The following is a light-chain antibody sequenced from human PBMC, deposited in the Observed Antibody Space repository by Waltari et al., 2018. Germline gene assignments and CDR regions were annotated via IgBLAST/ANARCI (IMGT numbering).Light chain of an antibody. Sequence: SYELTQPPSVSVSPGQTARITCSGHALSTKYTYLFQQKSGQVPVGVIHKDSKRPSEIPERFCGSTTGTMATLTISGALVEDEADYYCYSTDNSNDHRGVFGRGTKLTVL. CDR1: ALSTKY. CDR2: KDS. V-gene: IGLV3-10*01. J-gene: IGLJ2*01. CDR3: YSTDNSNDHRGV.